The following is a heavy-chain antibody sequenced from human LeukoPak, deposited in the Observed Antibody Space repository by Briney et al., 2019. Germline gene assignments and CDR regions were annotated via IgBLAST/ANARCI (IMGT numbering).Heavy chain of an antibody. CDR1: GGTFSSYA. Sequence: SVKVSCKASGGTFSSYAISWVRQAPGQGLEWMGGIIPIFGTANHAQKFQGRVTITTDESTSTAYMELSSLRSEDTAVYYCARGPPDYDFWSGPGYYFDYWGQGTLVTVSS. CDR2: IIPIFGTA. D-gene: IGHD3-3*01. V-gene: IGHV1-69*05. CDR3: ARGPPDYDFWSGPGYYFDY. J-gene: IGHJ4*02.